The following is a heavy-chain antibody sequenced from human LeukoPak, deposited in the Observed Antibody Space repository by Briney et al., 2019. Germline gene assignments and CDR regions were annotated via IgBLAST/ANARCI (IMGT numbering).Heavy chain of an antibody. Sequence: GGSLRPSCAASGFTFSSYEMNWVRQAPGKGLEWVSYISSSGSTIYYADSVKGRFTISRDNAKNSLYLQMNSLRAEDTAVYYCARDFPYGDYEDHFDYWGQGTLVTVSS. CDR3: ARDFPYGDYEDHFDY. CDR1: GFTFSSYE. D-gene: IGHD4-17*01. V-gene: IGHV3-48*03. CDR2: ISSSGSTI. J-gene: IGHJ4*02.